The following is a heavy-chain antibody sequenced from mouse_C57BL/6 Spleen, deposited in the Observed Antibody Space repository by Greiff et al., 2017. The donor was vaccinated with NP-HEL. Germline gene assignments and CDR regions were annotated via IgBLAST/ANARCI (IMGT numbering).Heavy chain of an antibody. CDR3: ARDRGYDYDGGSFFAD. Sequence: EVQGVESGGGLVKPGGSLKLSCAASGFTFSSYAMSWVRQTPEKRLEWVATISDGGSYTYDPDNVKGRFTISRDNAKNNLYLQMSHLKSEDTAMYYCARDRGYDYDGGSFFADWGPGTLVTVSA. V-gene: IGHV5-4*01. J-gene: IGHJ3*01. CDR1: GFTFSSYA. CDR2: ISDGGSYT. D-gene: IGHD2-4*01.